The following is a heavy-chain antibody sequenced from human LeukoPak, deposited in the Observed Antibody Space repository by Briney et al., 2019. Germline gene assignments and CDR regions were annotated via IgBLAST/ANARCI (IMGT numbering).Heavy chain of an antibody. CDR3: ARASSAFDY. V-gene: IGHV4-59*01. CDR1: GCSISTYS. Sequence: SETLSLTCTVSGCSISTYSWSWIRQPPGKGLEWIGYIYYSGSTNYNPSLRSRVTMSVDTSKNQFSLKVSSVTAADTAVYYCARASSAFDYWGQGTLVSVSS. CDR2: IYYSGST. D-gene: IGHD3-16*02. J-gene: IGHJ4*02.